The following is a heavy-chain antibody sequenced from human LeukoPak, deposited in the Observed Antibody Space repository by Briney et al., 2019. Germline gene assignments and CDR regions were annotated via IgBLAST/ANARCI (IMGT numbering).Heavy chain of an antibody. CDR3: AKDRVSHTGSYFDY. V-gene: IGHV3-30*02. CDR2: IRKDGSNK. CDR1: GFTFSSYE. Sequence: GGSLRLSCAASGFTFSSYEMNWVRQAPGKGLEWVAFIRKDGSNKYYADSVKGRFTISRDNSNNTVYLQMNSLRGEDTAVYYCAKDRVSHTGSYFDYWGQGTLVTVSS. J-gene: IGHJ4*02. D-gene: IGHD1-26*01.